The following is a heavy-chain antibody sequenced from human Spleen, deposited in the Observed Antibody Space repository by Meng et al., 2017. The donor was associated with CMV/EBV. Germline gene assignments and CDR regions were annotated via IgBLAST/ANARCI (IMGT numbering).Heavy chain of an antibody. D-gene: IGHD4-23*01. Sequence: SVKVSCKASGGTFSNYAISWVRQAPGQGLEWMGGIIPFLGIAEYAEKFQGRVTITTDESTSTAYMELSSLRSEDTAVYYCASKHDYGGNWGYGMDVWGQGTTVTVSS. J-gene: IGHJ6*02. CDR2: IIPFLGIA. CDR1: GGTFSNYA. CDR3: ASKHDYGGNWGYGMDV. V-gene: IGHV1-69*10.